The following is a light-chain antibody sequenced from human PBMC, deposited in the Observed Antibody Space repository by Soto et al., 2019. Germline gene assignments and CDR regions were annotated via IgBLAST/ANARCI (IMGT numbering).Light chain of an antibody. J-gene: IGLJ2*01. CDR1: SSDVGGYNY. CDR2: DVN. CDR3: ISYAGSNKPA. Sequence: QSALTQPPSASGSPGQSVAISSSGTSSDVGGYNYVSWYQQHPGKAPKLMIYDVNKRPSGVPDRFSGSKSGNTASLTVSGLQAEDEADYYCISYAGSNKPAFGGGTKLTVL. V-gene: IGLV2-8*01.